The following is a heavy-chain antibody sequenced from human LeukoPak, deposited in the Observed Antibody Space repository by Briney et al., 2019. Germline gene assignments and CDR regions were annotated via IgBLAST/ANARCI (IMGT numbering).Heavy chain of an antibody. CDR1: GFTFSSYS. J-gene: IGHJ4*02. CDR2: ISSSSSYI. D-gene: IGHD3-10*01. CDR3: ARDLGPVWFGELYFDY. Sequence: PGGSPRLSCAASGFTFSSYSMNWVRQAPGKGLEWVSSISSSSSYIYYADSVKGRFTISRDNAKNSLYLQMNSLRAEDTAVYYCARDLGPVWFGELYFDYWGQGTLVTVPS. V-gene: IGHV3-21*01.